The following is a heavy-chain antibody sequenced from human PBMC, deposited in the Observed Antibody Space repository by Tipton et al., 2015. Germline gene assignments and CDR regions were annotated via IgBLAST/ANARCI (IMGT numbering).Heavy chain of an antibody. D-gene: IGHD4-11*01. CDR1: GFTFDDYV. J-gene: IGHJ5*02. CDR3: ARGRSTVNNAVEGYWFDP. Sequence: LRLSCAASGFTFDDYVMHWVRQAPGKGLEWIGYIYHSGSTYYNPSLKSRVTISRDTSKNQFSLKLTSVTAADTAVYYCARGRSTVNNAVEGYWFDPWGQGTLVTVSS. V-gene: IGHV4-30-2*01. CDR2: IYHSGST.